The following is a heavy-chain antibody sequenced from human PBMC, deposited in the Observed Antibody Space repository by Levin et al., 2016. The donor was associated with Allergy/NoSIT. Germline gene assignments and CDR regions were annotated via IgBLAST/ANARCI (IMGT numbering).Heavy chain of an antibody. D-gene: IGHD3-10*01. J-gene: IGHJ3*02. CDR1: GFTFSSNA. V-gene: IGHV3-23*01. CDR3: AKHLTGSGSFDI. CDR2: IGGSGTDT. Sequence: GESLKISCAASGFTFSSNAMSWVRQAPGKGPEWVSAIGGSGTDTYYAASVKGRFTISRDISKNTLYLQMNSLRAEDTAVYYCAKHLTGSGSFDIWGQGTMVTVSS.